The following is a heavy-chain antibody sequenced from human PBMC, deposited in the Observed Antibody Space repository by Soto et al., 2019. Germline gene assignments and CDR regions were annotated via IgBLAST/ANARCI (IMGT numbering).Heavy chain of an antibody. CDR1: GFTFSSYG. Sequence: VGSLRLSCAASGFTFSSYGMHWVSQAPGKGLEWVAVIWYDGSNKYYADPVKGRFTISRDNSKNTLYLQMNSLRAEDTAVYYCARPKYYYDSSGYYGYWGQGTLVTVS. J-gene: IGHJ4*02. D-gene: IGHD3-22*01. CDR3: ARPKYYYDSSGYYGY. V-gene: IGHV3-33*01. CDR2: IWYDGSNK.